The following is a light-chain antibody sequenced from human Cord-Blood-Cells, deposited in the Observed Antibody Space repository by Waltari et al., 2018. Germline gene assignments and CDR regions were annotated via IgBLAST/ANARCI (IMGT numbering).Light chain of an antibody. CDR1: QSVSSSY. Sequence: EIVLTQSPGTLSLSPGERATLSCRASQSVSSSYLTWYQQKPGQAPRLPIYGASSRATCIPDRFSGSGSGTDFTLTISRLEPEDFAVYYCQQYGSSPTFGQGTKVEIK. V-gene: IGKV3-20*01. J-gene: IGKJ1*01. CDR2: GAS. CDR3: QQYGSSPT.